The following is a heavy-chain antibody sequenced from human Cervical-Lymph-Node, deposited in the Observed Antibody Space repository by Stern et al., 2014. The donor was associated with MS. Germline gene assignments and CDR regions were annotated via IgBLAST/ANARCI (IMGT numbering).Heavy chain of an antibody. CDR3: TRVVQSRTGYFYFDY. V-gene: IGHV3-13*01. D-gene: IGHD2-15*01. J-gene: IGHJ4*02. CDR1: GFTFSAYD. CDR2: FGTSGDT. Sequence: EVQLEESGGGLVQPGGSLRLSCAASGFTFSAYDMHGVRQTAGKGLEWVSTFGTSGDTYYADSVKVRFIVSRESAQNYLYLSMNNLRAGDPAVYYCTRVVQSRTGYFYFDYWGQGTLVTVSS.